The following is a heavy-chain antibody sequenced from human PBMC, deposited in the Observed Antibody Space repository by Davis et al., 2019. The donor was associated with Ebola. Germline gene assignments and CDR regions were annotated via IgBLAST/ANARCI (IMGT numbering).Heavy chain of an antibody. J-gene: IGHJ4*02. V-gene: IGHV3-7*01. CDR3: ATDKWGPAL. CDR1: GFNFDDSW. Sequence: GESLKISCVVSGFNFDDSWMTWVRQAPGKGLEWVANMNGRGSLKNYVDSVKGRFTISRDNAKKSLCLEMNSLRGEDTAIYYCATDKWGPALWGQGTLVTVSS. D-gene: IGHD7-27*01. CDR2: MNGRGSLK.